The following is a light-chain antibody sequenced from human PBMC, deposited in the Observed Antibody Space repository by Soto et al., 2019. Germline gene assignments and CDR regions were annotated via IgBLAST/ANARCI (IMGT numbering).Light chain of an antibody. CDR3: QQYDTLPLT. J-gene: IGKJ4*01. V-gene: IGKV1-33*01. Sequence: DIQMTQSPSSLSASVGDRVTITCQARQDISKYLGWYQQKPGKAPKRLIYDASNMETGVPSRFSGRGSGTDFTFTISSLQAEDIATYYCQQYDTLPLTFGGGTKVEIK. CDR2: DAS. CDR1: QDISKY.